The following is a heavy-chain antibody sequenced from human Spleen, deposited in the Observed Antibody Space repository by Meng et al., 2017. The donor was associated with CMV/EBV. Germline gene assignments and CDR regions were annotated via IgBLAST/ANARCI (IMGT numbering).Heavy chain of an antibody. Sequence: GESLKISCAASGFTFSTYWMSWVRQSPGKGLEWVANIGQDGIEKYYVDSVKGRFTISRDSSKNTLYLQMNSLRAEDTAVYYCATNSQRLLWPPEGGFDYWGQGTLVTVSS. J-gene: IGHJ4*02. CDR1: GFTFSTYW. CDR2: IGQDGIEK. CDR3: ATNSQRLLWPPEGGFDY. D-gene: IGHD3-10*01. V-gene: IGHV3-7*01.